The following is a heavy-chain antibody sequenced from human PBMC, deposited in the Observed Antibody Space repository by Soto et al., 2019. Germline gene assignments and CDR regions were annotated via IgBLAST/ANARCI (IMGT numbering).Heavy chain of an antibody. D-gene: IGHD6-13*01. CDR2: MNPNSGNT. V-gene: IGHV1-8*01. Sequence: GASVKVSCKASGYTFTSYDINWVRQATGQGLEWMGWMNPNSGNTGYAQKFQGRVTMTRNTSISTAYMELSGLRSEDTAVYYCAREYSSSWYNYYYYGMDVWGQGTTVTVSS. CDR1: GYTFTSYD. J-gene: IGHJ6*02. CDR3: AREYSSSWYNYYYYGMDV.